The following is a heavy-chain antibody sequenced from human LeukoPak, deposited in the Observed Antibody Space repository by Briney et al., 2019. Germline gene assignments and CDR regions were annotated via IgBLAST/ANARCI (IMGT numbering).Heavy chain of an antibody. J-gene: IGHJ4*02. CDR2: ITSSGTTT. CDR3: ARDPDYGDPY. V-gene: IGHV3-11*01. D-gene: IGHD4/OR15-4a*01. Sequence: GGSLRLSCSASGFSFSDSYMSWFRLSAEKGLEWIAYITSSGTTTEYADSVKGRFTISRVNAKNSLYLQMNSLRPEDTAVYYCARDPDYGDPYWGQGTLVTVSP. CDR1: GFSFSDSY.